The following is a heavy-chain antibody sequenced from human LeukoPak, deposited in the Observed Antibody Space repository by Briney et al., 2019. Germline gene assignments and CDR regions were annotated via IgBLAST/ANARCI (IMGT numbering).Heavy chain of an antibody. D-gene: IGHD3-16*02. Sequence: GESLKISCKGSGYRFTSYWIGWVRQVPGKGLEWMGIIYPGDSDTRYSPSFQGQVTISADKSISTAYLQWSSLKASDTAMYYCARYVWGSYREETHFDYWGQGTLVTVSS. CDR3: ARYVWGSYREETHFDY. J-gene: IGHJ4*02. V-gene: IGHV5-51*01. CDR1: GYRFTSYW. CDR2: IYPGDSDT.